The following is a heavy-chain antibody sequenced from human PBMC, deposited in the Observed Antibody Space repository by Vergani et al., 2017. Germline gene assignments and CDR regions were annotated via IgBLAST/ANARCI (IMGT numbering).Heavy chain of an antibody. J-gene: IGHJ6*02. V-gene: IGHV1-2*02. D-gene: IGHD3-10*01. Sequence: QAHLVQSGAEVRKPGASVKVSCKASGYLFTGYYIHWVRQAPGQGLEWMGWINPNRDGANYAQKFQGRVTMTRDTSISTAYMELGSLRSDDTALYYCARDRGGGVRGAWDGMDVWGQGTTVTVSS. CDR2: INPNRDGA. CDR3: ARDRGGGVRGAWDGMDV. CDR1: GYLFTGYY.